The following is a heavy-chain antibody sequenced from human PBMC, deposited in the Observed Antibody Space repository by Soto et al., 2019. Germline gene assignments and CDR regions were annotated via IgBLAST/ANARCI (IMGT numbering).Heavy chain of an antibody. D-gene: IGHD2-21*02. CDR1: GFTFNNYA. CDR3: AKGRTIVVATTSLDS. CDR2: IINTGDSR. V-gene: IGHV3-23*01. J-gene: IGHJ4*02. Sequence: RLSCAASGFTFNNYAMAWVRQAPGKGLEWVSSIINTGDSRYYADSVKGRFTISRDNSKNTLYLQMNSLSADDTAVYYCAKGRTIVVATTSLDSWGQGTLVTLSS.